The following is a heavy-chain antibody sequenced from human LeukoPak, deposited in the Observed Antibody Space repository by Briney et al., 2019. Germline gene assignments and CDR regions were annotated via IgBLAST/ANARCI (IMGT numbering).Heavy chain of an antibody. CDR2: ISSSGSTI. CDR3: AREYGTISSFDI. CDR1: GFTFSSYW. J-gene: IGHJ3*02. D-gene: IGHD3-9*01. V-gene: IGHV3-48*04. Sequence: PGGSLRLSCAASGFTFSSYWMNWVRQAPGKGLEWVSYISSSGSTIYYADSVKGRFTISRDNAKNSLYLQMNSLRAEDTAVYYCAREYGTISSFDIWGQGTMVTVSS.